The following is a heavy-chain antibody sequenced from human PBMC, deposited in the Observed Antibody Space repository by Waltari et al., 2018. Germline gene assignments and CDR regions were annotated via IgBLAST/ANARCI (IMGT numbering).Heavy chain of an antibody. CDR2: IRNEADDETT. CDR1: GFTFRAYS. CDR3: SRDPWLCDY. D-gene: IGHD5-12*01. J-gene: IGHJ4*02. Sequence: EVQLAESGGGLVEPGRSLRLSCTTSGFTFRAYSMSWLRQVPGKGGEWVVLIRNEADDETTEYVTSLKGRFTISRKDSKRTTYLQMNNLKTEDTAVYYCSRDPWLCDYWGQGTLVTVSS. V-gene: IGHV3-49*03.